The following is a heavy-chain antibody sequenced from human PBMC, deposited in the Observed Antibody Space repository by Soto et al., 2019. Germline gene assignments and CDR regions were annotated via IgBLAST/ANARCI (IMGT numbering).Heavy chain of an antibody. V-gene: IGHV4-34*01. Sequence: SETLSLTCAVYGGSFSGYYWSWIRQPPGKGLEWIGEINHSGSTNYNPSLKSRVTISVDTSKNQFSLKLSSVTAADTAVYYCASMPSYGDYSRFLDVWGKGTTVTVSS. J-gene: IGHJ6*04. CDR1: GGSFSGYY. CDR2: INHSGST. D-gene: IGHD4-17*01. CDR3: ASMPSYGDYSRFLDV.